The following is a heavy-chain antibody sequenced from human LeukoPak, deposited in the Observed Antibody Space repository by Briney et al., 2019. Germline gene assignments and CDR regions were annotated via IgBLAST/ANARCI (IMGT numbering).Heavy chain of an antibody. J-gene: IGHJ2*01. CDR1: GGSFRDYY. V-gene: IGHV4-34*01. CDR3: ARGILGKGYFDL. Sequence: SETLSLTCAVYGGSFRDYYWSWIRQTPGEGLQWIGGIKRSGSTDYNPSLKSRVTMSIDTSKNQFSLTLTSVTAADTALYYCARGILGKGYFDLWGRDTLVTVSS. D-gene: IGHD3-3*01. CDR2: IKRSGST.